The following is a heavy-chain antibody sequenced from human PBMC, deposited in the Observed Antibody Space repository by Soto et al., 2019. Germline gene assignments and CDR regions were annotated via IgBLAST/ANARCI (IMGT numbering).Heavy chain of an antibody. CDR1: GYTFNTYF. Sequence: HVQLVQSGGELKKPGASVKVSCNTSGYTFNTYFITWVRQAPGQGLEWMGWISPHNGNTNYAEKFQGRVTMTADTITKTAYMDLRNLRIDDTAVYYCARDTGNSFDYWGQGTQVTVAA. V-gene: IGHV1-18*01. CDR3: ARDTGNSFDY. CDR2: ISPHNGNT. J-gene: IGHJ4*02.